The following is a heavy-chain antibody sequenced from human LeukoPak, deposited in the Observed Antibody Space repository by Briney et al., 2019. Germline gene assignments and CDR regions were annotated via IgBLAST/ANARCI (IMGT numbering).Heavy chain of an antibody. V-gene: IGHV4-59*01. D-gene: IGHD2-21*01. Sequence: SETLSLTCTVSGGSISSYYWSWIRQPPGKGLEWIGYIYYSGSTNYNPSLKSRVTISVDTSKNQFSLKLSSVTAADTAVYYCARHSAFYAMDAWGQGTTVTVSS. CDR2: IYYSGST. CDR3: ARHSAFYAMDA. CDR1: GGSISSYY. J-gene: IGHJ6*02.